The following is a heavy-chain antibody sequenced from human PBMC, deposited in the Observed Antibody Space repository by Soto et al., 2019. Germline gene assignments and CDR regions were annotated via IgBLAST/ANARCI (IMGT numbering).Heavy chain of an antibody. V-gene: IGHV3-23*01. CDR1: GFTFSNYV. CDR3: ARFRQGVIYAFDI. Sequence: GGSLRLSCAASGFTFSNYVMSWVRLAPGKGLEWVSNITGSGGNTFYADSVKGRFAISRDNSKNTLHLQMNSLRAEDTAVYYCARFRQGVIYAFDIWGQGTMVTVSS. J-gene: IGHJ3*02. CDR2: ITGSGGNT. D-gene: IGHD3-10*01.